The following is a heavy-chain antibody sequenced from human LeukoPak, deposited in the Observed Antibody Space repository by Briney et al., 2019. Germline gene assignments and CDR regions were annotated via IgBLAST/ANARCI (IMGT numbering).Heavy chain of an antibody. V-gene: IGHV4-34*01. CDR2: INHSGST. Sequence: SETLSLTCAVYGGSFSGYYWSWIRQPPGKGLEWIGEINHSGSTNYNPSLKSRVTISVDTSKNQFSLKLSSVTAADTAVYYCARRFGSSWYLMAWFDPWGQGTLVTVSS. CDR1: GGSFSGYY. CDR3: ARRFGSSWYLMAWFDP. D-gene: IGHD6-13*01. J-gene: IGHJ5*02.